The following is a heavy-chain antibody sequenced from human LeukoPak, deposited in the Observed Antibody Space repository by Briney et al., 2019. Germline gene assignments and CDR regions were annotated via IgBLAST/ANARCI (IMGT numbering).Heavy chain of an antibody. CDR3: ARDDGYSSNWYSLLLKINY. CDR1: GYSISTGYY. V-gene: IGHV4-38-2*02. Sequence: PSETLSLTCTVSGYSISTGYYWGWIRQPPGKGLEWIGSLYHSGSTYYNPSLKSRVTISLDTSKNQFSLKLNSVAAADTAVYYCARDDGYSSNWYSLLLKINYWGQGTLVTVSS. D-gene: IGHD6-13*01. J-gene: IGHJ4*02. CDR2: LYHSGST.